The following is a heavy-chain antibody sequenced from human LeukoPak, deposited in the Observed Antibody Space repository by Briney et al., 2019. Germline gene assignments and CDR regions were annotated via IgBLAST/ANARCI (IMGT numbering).Heavy chain of an antibody. V-gene: IGHV3-7*03. D-gene: IGHD1/OR15-1a*01. CDR1: GFTFSIYW. CDR2: IKQDGSEK. Sequence: HPGGSLRLSCAASGFTFSIYWMSWVRQAPGKGLEWVAYIKQDGSEKYYMDSVKGRFTISRDNAKNSLYLQMSSLRADDTAVYYCVRGNSYSLYWGQGTRVTVSS. CDR3: VRGNSYSLY. J-gene: IGHJ4*02.